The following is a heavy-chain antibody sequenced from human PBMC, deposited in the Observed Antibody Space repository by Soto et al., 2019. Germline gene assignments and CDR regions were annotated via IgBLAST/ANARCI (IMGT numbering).Heavy chain of an antibody. CDR2: ISWNSGSI. D-gene: IGHD5-12*01. Sequence: EVQLVESGGGLVQPGRSLRLSCAASGFTFDDYAMHWVRQAPGKGLEWVSGISWNSGSIGYADSVKGRFTISRDNAKNSLYLQMNCLRAEDTALYYCAKVDSGYDSGHNAFDIWGQGTMVTVSS. V-gene: IGHV3-9*01. CDR3: AKVDSGYDSGHNAFDI. J-gene: IGHJ3*02. CDR1: GFTFDDYA.